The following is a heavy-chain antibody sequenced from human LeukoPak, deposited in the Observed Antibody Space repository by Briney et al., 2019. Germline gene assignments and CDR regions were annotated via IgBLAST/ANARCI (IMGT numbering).Heavy chain of an antibody. D-gene: IGHD3-10*01. CDR3: ASEYYYGSGSFSEGY. CDR1: GFTVSSNY. J-gene: IGHJ4*02. CDR2: IYSGGSA. Sequence: GGSLRLSCAASGFTVSSNYMSWVRQAPGKGLEWGSVIYSGGSAYYADSVTGRFPTSRDNSKTTLYLQMNSLRAEDTAVYYCASEYYYGSGSFSEGYWGQGTLVTVSS. V-gene: IGHV3-53*01.